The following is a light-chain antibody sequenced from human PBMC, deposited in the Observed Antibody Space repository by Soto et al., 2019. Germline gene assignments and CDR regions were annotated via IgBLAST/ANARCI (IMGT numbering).Light chain of an antibody. CDR2: AAS. V-gene: IGKV1-12*01. J-gene: IGKJ2*01. CDR1: QPISSW. Sequence: DIQMTQSPSTVSASVGDGVTITCRASQPISSWLAWFRQRPGKAPELLIYAASTLHSGVPSRFSGSGSGTDFALTISGLLPEDFATYYGQQASSFPHTFGQGTRVDIK. CDR3: QQASSFPHT.